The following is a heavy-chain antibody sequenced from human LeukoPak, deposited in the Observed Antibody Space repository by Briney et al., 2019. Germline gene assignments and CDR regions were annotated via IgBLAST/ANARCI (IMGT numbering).Heavy chain of an antibody. CDR3: ARAGRHYLTLLDY. J-gene: IGHJ4*02. V-gene: IGHV1-69*05. CDR1: GGTFSSYA. CDR2: IIPIFGTA. Sequence: SVKVSCKASGGTFSSYAISWVRQAPGQGLEWMGGIIPIFGTANYAQKFQGRVTITTDESTSTAYMELSSLRSEDTAVYYCARAGRHYLTLLDYWGQGTLVTVSS. D-gene: IGHD1-26*01.